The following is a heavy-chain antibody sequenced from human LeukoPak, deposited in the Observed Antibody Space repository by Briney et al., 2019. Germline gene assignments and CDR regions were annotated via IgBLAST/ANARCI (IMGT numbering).Heavy chain of an antibody. Sequence: SETLSLTCTVSGGSISSSSYYWGWIRQPPGKGLEWIGSIYYSGSTYYNPSLKSRVTISVDTSKNQFSLKLSSVTAADTAVYYCAKDVRYVEYFQHWGQGTLVTVSS. CDR2: IYYSGST. CDR1: GGSISSSSYY. CDR3: AKDVRYVEYFQH. V-gene: IGHV4-39*02. D-gene: IGHD3-10*02. J-gene: IGHJ1*01.